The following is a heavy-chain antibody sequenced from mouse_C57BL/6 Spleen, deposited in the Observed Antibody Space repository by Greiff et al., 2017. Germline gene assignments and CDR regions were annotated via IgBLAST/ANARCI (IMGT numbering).Heavy chain of an antibody. CDR1: GFTFSDYG. J-gene: IGHJ3*01. D-gene: IGHD1-1*01. V-gene: IGHV5-17*01. CDR2: ISSGSSTI. Sequence: EVKLMESGGGLVKPGGSLKLSCAASGFTFSDYGMHWVRQAPEKGLEWVGYISSGSSTIYYADTVKGRFTISRDNAKSTLFLQMNSLRSEDTAMYYCGRDRDYGSSAFDYWGQGTLVTVSA. CDR3: GRDRDYGSSAFDY.